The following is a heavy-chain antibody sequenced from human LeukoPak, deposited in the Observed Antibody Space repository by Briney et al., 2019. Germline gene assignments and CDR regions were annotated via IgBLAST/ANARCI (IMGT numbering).Heavy chain of an antibody. CDR1: GFTVDNTY. J-gene: IGHJ6*02. CDR3: ARCIAIFGVVILPRMDV. D-gene: IGHD3-3*01. CDR2: IYSGGST. V-gene: IGHV3-53*01. Sequence: GGSLRLSCSASGFTVDNTYMTWVRQAPGKGLEWVSAIYSGGSTYYTDSVKGRFIISRDNFENTLYLQMSNLRAEDTAVYYCARCIAIFGVVILPRMDVWGQGATVTVSS.